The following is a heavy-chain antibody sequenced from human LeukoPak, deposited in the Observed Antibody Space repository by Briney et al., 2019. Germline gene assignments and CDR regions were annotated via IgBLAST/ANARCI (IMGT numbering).Heavy chain of an antibody. J-gene: IGHJ6*03. CDR2: IYTSGST. V-gene: IGHV4-61*02. CDR3: AREPRVTMVRGVHKHYYYYYMDV. CDR1: GGSISSGSYY. D-gene: IGHD3-10*01. Sequence: SETLSLTCTVSGGSISSGSYYWSWIRQPAGKGLEWIGRIYTSGSTNYNPSLKSRVTISVDTSKNQFSLKLSSVTAADTAVYYCAREPRVTMVRGVHKHYYYYYMDVWGKGTTVTISS.